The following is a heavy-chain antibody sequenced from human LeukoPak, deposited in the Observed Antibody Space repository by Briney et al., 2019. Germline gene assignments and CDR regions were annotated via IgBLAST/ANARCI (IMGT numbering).Heavy chain of an antibody. J-gene: IGHJ5*02. CDR2: ISGSGGST. CDR1: GLTFSSYA. Sequence: HPGGSLRLSCAASGLTFSSYAMSWVRQAPGKGLEWVSAISGSGGSTYYADSVKGRFTISRDNSKNTLYLQMNSLRAEDTAVYYCAKTYSSSWYSSLPHNYNWFDPWGQGTLVTVSS. V-gene: IGHV3-23*01. D-gene: IGHD6-13*01. CDR3: AKTYSSSWYSSLPHNYNWFDP.